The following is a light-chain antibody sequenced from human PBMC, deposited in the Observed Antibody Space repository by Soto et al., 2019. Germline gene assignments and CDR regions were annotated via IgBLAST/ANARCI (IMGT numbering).Light chain of an antibody. Sequence: DIPMTQSPSSLSASVGDRVTITCQASQDISNYLNWYQQKPGKAPKLLIYDASNLETGVPSRFSGSGAGTDFTFTISSLQPEDIATYYCQQYDNFTFGQGTRLEIK. CDR1: QDISNY. CDR2: DAS. V-gene: IGKV1-33*01. CDR3: QQYDNFT. J-gene: IGKJ5*01.